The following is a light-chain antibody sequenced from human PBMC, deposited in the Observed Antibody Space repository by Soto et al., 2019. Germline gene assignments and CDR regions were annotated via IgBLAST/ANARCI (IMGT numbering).Light chain of an antibody. CDR2: GNT. CDR3: QSYDTSLSAYYV. V-gene: IGLV1-40*01. J-gene: IGLJ1*01. CDR1: NSNNGAGYD. Sequence: QSVLTQPPSVSGAPGQRVTISCTGSNSNNGAGYDVHWYQQLPGTAPKLLIFGNTNRPSGVPDRFSGSKSGTSASLAITGLQAEDEADYYCQSYDTSLSAYYVFGTGTKVTVL.